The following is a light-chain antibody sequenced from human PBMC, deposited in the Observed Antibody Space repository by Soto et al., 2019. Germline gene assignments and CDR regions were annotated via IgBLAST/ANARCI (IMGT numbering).Light chain of an antibody. J-gene: IGLJ2*01. CDR2: QDT. CDR1: KLGDKY. V-gene: IGLV3-1*01. CDR3: QAWDISTANLL. Sequence: SYELTQPPSVSVSPGQTASITCSGDKLGDKYASWYQQKPGQSPVLLIYQDTKRPSGIPERFSGSNSGNTATLTISGTQAMDEADYYFQAWDISTANLLFGGGTKLTVL.